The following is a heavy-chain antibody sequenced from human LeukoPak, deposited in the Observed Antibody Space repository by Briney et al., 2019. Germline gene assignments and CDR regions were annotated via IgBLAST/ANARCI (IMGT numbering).Heavy chain of an antibody. Sequence: SQTLSLTCTVSGGSISSASYYWSWIRQPAGKGLEWIGRIYTSGSTNYNPSLKSRVTISVDTSKNQFSLKLSSVTAADTAVYYCAMRKRLAAAFDYWGQGTLVTVSS. V-gene: IGHV4-61*02. CDR3: AMRKRLAAAFDY. CDR2: IYTSGST. D-gene: IGHD6-13*01. J-gene: IGHJ4*02. CDR1: GGSISSASYY.